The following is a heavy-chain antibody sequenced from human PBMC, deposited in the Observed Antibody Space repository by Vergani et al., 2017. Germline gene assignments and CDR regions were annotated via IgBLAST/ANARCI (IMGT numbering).Heavy chain of an antibody. J-gene: IGHJ6*03. V-gene: IGHV5-10-1*03. CDR1: GYSFTSYW. CDR3: ATANCTIGVCPTPYYYYYYMDV. CDR2: IDPSDSYT. D-gene: IGHD2-8*01. Sequence: EVQLVQSGAEVKTPGESLRISCKGSGYSFTSYWISWVRQMPGKGLEWMGRIDPSDSYTNYSPSFQGHVTISADKSISTAYLQWSSLKASDTAMYYCATANCTIGVCPTPYYYYYYMDVWGKGTTVTVSS.